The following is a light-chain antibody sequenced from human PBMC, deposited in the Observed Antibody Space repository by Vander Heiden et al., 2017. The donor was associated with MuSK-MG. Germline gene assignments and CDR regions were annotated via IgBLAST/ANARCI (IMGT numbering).Light chain of an antibody. CDR3: QQYGNFPHT. CDR2: DTS. CDR1: QGLNSW. V-gene: IGKV1D-16*01. Sequence: SASVGDRVTITCRASQGLNSWLAWYQRKPEKAPKSLIYDTSKLESGVPSRFSGSGSGTEFTLTISSLQPEDFASYVCQQYGNFPHTFGGGTKVEIK. J-gene: IGKJ4*01.